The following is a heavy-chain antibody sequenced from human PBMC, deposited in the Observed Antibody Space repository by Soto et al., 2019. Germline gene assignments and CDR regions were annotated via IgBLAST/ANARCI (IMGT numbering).Heavy chain of an antibody. D-gene: IGHD3-3*02. CDR2: VNPTDGTT. CDR1: GYSFTSYL. Sequence: QVQLVQSGAEVKKPGASVSVSCKASGYSFTSYLMHWVRQAPGQGLEWMGDVNPTDGTTRYARQFKARLNMTRDTSTSTRYMELSSLTSADTAVYYCVTASLGFFTGLGYWGQGALVTVSS. V-gene: IGHV1-46*01. J-gene: IGHJ4*02. CDR3: VTASLGFFTGLGY.